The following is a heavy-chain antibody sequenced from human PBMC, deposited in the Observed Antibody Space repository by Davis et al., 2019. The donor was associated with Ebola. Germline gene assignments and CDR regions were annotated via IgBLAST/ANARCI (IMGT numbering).Heavy chain of an antibody. J-gene: IGHJ4*02. D-gene: IGHD1-26*01. Sequence: GESLKISCAASGFTFSTYAMSWVRQAPGKGLEWVSGISGNGGSTYYADSVKGRFTISRDNSKNTLYLQMNSLRAEDTAVYYCAKGWNSASYYTLDYWGQGTLVTVSS. CDR1: GFTFSTYA. CDR3: AKGWNSASYYTLDY. V-gene: IGHV3-23*01. CDR2: ISGNGGST.